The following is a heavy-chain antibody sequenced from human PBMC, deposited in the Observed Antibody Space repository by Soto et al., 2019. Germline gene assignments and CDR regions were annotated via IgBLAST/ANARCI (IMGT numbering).Heavy chain of an antibody. CDR1: GGTFSSYA. D-gene: IGHD2-15*01. CDR3: ARGRLGIRGYGSYYYGMDV. V-gene: IGHV1-69*06. J-gene: IGHJ6*02. CDR2: IIPIFGTA. Sequence: QVQLVQSGAEVKKPGSSVTVSCKASGGTFSSYAIRWVRQAPGHGLEWMGGIIPIFGTANYAQKFQGRVTITTDKSTSTAYMELGSLRSEDTAVYYCARGRLGIRGYGSYYYGMDVWGQGTTVTVSS.